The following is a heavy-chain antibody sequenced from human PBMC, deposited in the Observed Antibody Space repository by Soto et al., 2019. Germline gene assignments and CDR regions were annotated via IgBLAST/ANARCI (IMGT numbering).Heavy chain of an antibody. CDR1: GFTFSSYS. D-gene: IGHD3-16*01. CDR2: ISGSGDST. CDR3: ARDAPFHDY. Sequence: PGGSLRLSCAASGFTFSSYSMSWVRQAPGKGLEWVSAISGSGDSTYYADSVKGRFTISRDNSKNTLYLQMNSLRAEDKAVYYWARDAPFHDYWGQGTPVTVSS. J-gene: IGHJ4*02. V-gene: IGHV3-23*01.